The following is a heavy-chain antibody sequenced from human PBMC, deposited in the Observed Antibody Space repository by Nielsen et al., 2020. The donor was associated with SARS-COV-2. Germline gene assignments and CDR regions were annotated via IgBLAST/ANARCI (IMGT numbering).Heavy chain of an antibody. CDR1: GYTFTNYG. D-gene: IGHD1-26*01. CDR2: ISAYNGNR. V-gene: IGHV1-18*01. J-gene: IGHJ4*02. CDR3: ARGTGEDY. Sequence: ASVKVSCKASGYTFTNYGISRVRQAPGQGLEGMGWISAYNGNRNYVQKSQGRVTMTTDTSTNTAYMELRSLKSDDTAVYYCARGTGEDYWGQGTLVTVSS.